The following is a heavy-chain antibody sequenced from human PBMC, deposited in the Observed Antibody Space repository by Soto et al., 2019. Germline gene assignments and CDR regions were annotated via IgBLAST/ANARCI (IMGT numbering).Heavy chain of an antibody. CDR3: ARGPLNHYYDSSGYYGY. Sequence: SGYTFTSYAMHWVRQAPGQRLEWMGWINAGNGNTKYSQKFQGRVTITRDTSASTAYMELSSLRSEDTAVYYCARGPLNHYYDSSGYYGYWGQGTLVTVPQ. D-gene: IGHD3-22*01. J-gene: IGHJ4*02. V-gene: IGHV1-3*01. CDR1: GYTFTSYA. CDR2: INAGNGNT.